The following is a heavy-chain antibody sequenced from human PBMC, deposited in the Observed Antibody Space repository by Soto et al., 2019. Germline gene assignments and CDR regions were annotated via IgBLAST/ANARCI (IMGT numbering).Heavy chain of an antibody. Sequence: SVKVSCKASGFTFTSSAVQWVRQARGQRLELIGWIVVGSGNTNYAQKFQERVTITRXXXXXXAXMXLXXXXSEXTAVYYCAADCRGGSCYSHYYYYGMDVWGQ. V-gene: IGHV1-58*01. D-gene: IGHD2-15*01. CDR1: GFTFTSSA. CDR3: AADCRGGSCYSHYYYYGMDV. CDR2: IVVGSGNT. J-gene: IGHJ6*02.